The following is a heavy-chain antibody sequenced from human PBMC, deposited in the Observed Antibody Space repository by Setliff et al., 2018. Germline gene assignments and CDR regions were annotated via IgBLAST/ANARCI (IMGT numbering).Heavy chain of an antibody. CDR3: SCWDVSYKNDY. CDR1: GGSLSDYY. J-gene: IGHJ4*02. CDR2: INHSGST. V-gene: IGHV4-34*01. Sequence: PSETLSLTCTVYGGSLSDYYWSWIRQPPGKGLEWIVEINHSGSTNYSPSLKSRVTISVDMSKNQLPLKLSFVTAADTAAYYGSCWDVSYKNDYWGQGTLVTVSS. D-gene: IGHD3-10*01.